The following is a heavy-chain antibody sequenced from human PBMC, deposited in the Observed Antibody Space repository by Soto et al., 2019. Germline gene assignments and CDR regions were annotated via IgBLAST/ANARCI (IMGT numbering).Heavy chain of an antibody. D-gene: IGHD6-13*01. CDR3: ARSVATPGTNIDF. J-gene: IGHJ4*02. CDR2: IYFSGST. Sequence: PSETLSLTCSVSGGSMNGYYWSWIRQTPGQGLEWLGFIYFSGSTRYNPSLMSRLTISLDKSKRQFSMSLSSVTAADTAVYYCARSVATPGTNIDFWGQGTLVTVPQ. CDR1: GGSMNGYY. V-gene: IGHV4-4*09.